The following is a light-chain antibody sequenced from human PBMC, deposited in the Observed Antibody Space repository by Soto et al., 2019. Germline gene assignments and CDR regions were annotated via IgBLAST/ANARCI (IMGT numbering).Light chain of an antibody. CDR3: QQYGSSPTWT. CDR1: QSVSSSY. V-gene: IGKV3-20*01. J-gene: IGKJ1*01. CDR2: GAS. Sequence: EIVLTQSPGTLSLSPGERATLSCRASQSVSSSYLAWYQQKPGQAPRLLIYGASSRATGIPDRFSGSGSGTDFTLTISRLEPEDFAVYYCQQYGSSPTWTFGQGTKAEIK.